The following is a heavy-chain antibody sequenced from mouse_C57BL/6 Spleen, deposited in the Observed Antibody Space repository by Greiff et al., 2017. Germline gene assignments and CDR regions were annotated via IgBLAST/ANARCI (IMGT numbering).Heavy chain of an antibody. CDR1: GYTFTSYW. CDR3: ARRITTVVEGVDY. Sequence: QVHVKQPGAELVKPGASVKLSCKASGYTFTSYWMQWVKQRPGQGLEWIGEIDPSDSYTKYNQKFKGKATLTVDTSSSTAYMQLSSLTSEDSAVYYCARRITTVVEGVDYWGQGTTLTVAT. D-gene: IGHD1-1*01. V-gene: IGHV1-50*01. CDR2: IDPSDSYT. J-gene: IGHJ2*01.